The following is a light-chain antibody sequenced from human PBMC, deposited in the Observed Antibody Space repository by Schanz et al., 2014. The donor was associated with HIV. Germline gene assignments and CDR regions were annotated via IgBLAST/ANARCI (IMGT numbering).Light chain of an antibody. CDR3: SSYSSTSTLGV. V-gene: IGLV2-14*03. CDR2: DVT. Sequence: QSALTQPASVAGSPGQSITIACTGTSSDIGGYNFVSWYQQQPSKAPKLTIYDVTKRSAGASVRFSGSKSGNTAFLTISGLQDDDEAEYFCSSYSSTSTLGVFGGGTKLTVL. CDR1: SSDIGGYNF. J-gene: IGLJ2*01.